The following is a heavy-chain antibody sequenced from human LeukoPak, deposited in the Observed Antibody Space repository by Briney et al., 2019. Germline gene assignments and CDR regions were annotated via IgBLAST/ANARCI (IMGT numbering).Heavy chain of an antibody. CDR1: GFTFSSYT. V-gene: IGHV3-23*01. CDR2: VTATGGDT. D-gene: IGHD2-15*01. J-gene: IGHJ4*02. CDR3: AKDRPSGGSFLH. Sequence: GGSLRLSCATSGFTFSSYTMSWVRHGPGKGLELVSAVTATGGDTYYANSVTGRFTISRDNSKNTLPLQMNSLRAEDTAVYYCAKDRPSGGSFLHWGQGTLVTVSS.